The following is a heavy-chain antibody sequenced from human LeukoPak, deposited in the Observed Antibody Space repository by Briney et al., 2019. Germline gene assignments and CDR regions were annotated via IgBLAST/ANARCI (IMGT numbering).Heavy chain of an antibody. CDR2: ISAYNDNT. CDR3: ARDRDSDSGSYPDAFDI. D-gene: IGHD3-10*01. CDR1: GYTFTNYG. J-gene: IGHJ3*02. Sequence: ASVKVSCKASGYTFTNYGISWVRQAPGQGLEWMGWISAYNDNTNFAQKLQGRVSMTTDTSTSTAYMELRSLRSDDTAVYHCARDRDSDSGSYPDAFDIWGQGTMVTVSS. V-gene: IGHV1-18*01.